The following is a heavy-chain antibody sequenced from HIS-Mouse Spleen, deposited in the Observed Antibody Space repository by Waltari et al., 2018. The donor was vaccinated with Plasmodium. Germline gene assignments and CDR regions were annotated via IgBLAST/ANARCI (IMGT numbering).Heavy chain of an antibody. CDR3: ARLYYDFWSGYYPYGMDV. D-gene: IGHD3-3*01. V-gene: IGHV3-30*04. CDR2: CLYDGSNK. CDR1: GFTFSSYA. J-gene: IGHJ6*02. Sequence: QVQLVESGGGVVQPGRSLRLSCAASGFTFSSYAMHWVRQAPGRGLRWLAVCLYDGSNKYYEDSVKGRFTISRDNSKNTLYLQMNSLRAEDTAVYYCARLYYDFWSGYYPYGMDVWGQGTTVTVSS.